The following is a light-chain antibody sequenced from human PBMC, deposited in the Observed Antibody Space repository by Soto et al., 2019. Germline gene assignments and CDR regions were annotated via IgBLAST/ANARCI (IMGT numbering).Light chain of an antibody. CDR1: TGAVTSGHY. V-gene: IGLV7-46*01. J-gene: IGLJ2*01. CDR2: DTS. CDR3: LLSDSGARPV. Sequence: QSVVTQEPSLTVSPGGTVTITCGSSTGAVTSGHYPYWFQQKPGQAPRTLIYDTSNKHSWTPARFSGSLLGGKAALTLSGAQPEDEAEYYCLLSDSGARPVFGGGTKLTVL.